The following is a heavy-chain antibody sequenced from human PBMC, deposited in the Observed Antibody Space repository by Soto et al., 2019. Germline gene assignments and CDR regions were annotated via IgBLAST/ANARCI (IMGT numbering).Heavy chain of an antibody. CDR3: ARTLFRTTVVTPSDS. CDR1: GFTFNIYA. J-gene: IGHJ4*02. Sequence: QVQLVESGGGVVQPGRSLRLSCAAPGFTFNIYAIHWVRQAPGKGLEWVAVISYEGSNKYYADSVKGRVTISRDNSKNTVDLQMSSLRAEDTAMYYCARTLFRTTVVTPSDSWGQGTLVTVSS. V-gene: IGHV3-30-3*01. D-gene: IGHD2-21*02. CDR2: ISYEGSNK.